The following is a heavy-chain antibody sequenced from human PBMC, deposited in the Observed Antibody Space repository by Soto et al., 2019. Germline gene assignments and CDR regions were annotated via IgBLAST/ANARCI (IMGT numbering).Heavy chain of an antibody. CDR2: IYPGDSDT. J-gene: IGHJ6*02. V-gene: IGHV5-51*01. CDR3: ARHNEVSSTSRNYYYGMDV. Sequence: GESLKISCKGSGYSFTSYWIGWVRQMPGKGLEWMGIIYPGDSDTRYSPSFQGQVTISADKSISTAYLQWSSLKASDTAMYYCARHNEVSSTSRNYYYGMDVWGQGTTVTSP. CDR1: GYSFTSYW. D-gene: IGHD2-2*01.